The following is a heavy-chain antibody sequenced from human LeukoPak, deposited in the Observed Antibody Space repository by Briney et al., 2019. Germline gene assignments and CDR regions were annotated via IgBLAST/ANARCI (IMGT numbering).Heavy chain of an antibody. Sequence: GASLTVSCTASGYTFTSYDINWVRQAPGQGLEWMGWMNPNSGNTGYAQKFQGRVTMTRNTSISTAYMELRSLRSEDTAVYYCARGPRGPRRNWFDRWGPGTLVTVSS. D-gene: IGHD3-10*01. CDR1: GYTFTSYD. J-gene: IGHJ5*02. CDR2: MNPNSGNT. CDR3: ARGPRGPRRNWFDR. V-gene: IGHV1-8*01.